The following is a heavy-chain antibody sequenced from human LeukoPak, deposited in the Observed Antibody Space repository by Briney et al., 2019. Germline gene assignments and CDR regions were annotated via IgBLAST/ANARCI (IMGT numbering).Heavy chain of an antibody. D-gene: IGHD6-13*01. CDR3: ARDWEMATIAAAALGY. V-gene: IGHV4-34*01. Sequence: SETLSLTCAVYGGSFSGYYWSWIRQPPGKGLEWIGEINHSGSTNYNPSLKSRVTISVDTSKNQFSLKLSSVTAADTAVYYCARDWEMATIAAAALGYWGQGTRVTVSS. CDR1: GGSFSGYY. CDR2: INHSGST. J-gene: IGHJ4*02.